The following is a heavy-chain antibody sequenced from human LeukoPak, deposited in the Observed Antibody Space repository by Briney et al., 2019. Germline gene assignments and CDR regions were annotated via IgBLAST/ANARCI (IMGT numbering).Heavy chain of an antibody. CDR3: AWTRDGYLRY. Sequence: SETLSLTCAVYGGASSGYYGTWMRQAPGKGLEWIGEIDHQGSTNYNPSLKSRVTISVDTSKSQFSLRLSFVTAADTAVYYCAWTRDGYLRYWGQGTLVSVSS. J-gene: IGHJ4*02. CDR1: GGASSGYY. CDR2: IDHQGST. D-gene: IGHD5-24*01. V-gene: IGHV4-34*01.